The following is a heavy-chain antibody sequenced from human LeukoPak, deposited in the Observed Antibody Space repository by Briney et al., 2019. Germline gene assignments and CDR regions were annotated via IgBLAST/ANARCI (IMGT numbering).Heavy chain of an antibody. D-gene: IGHD3-9*01. Sequence: SETLSLTCTVSGGSISSYYWSWIRQPPGKRLEWIGYIYYSGSTNYNPSLKSRVTISVDTSKNQFSLKLSSVSAADTAVYYCARGRYFDWIDAFDIWGQGTMVTVSS. J-gene: IGHJ3*02. CDR3: ARGRYFDWIDAFDI. CDR1: GGSISSYY. V-gene: IGHV4-59*01. CDR2: IYYSGST.